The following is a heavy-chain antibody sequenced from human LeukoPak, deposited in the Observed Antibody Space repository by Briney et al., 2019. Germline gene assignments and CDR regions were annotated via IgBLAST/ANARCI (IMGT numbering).Heavy chain of an antibody. CDR1: GGSFSGYY. D-gene: IGHD3-22*01. CDR3: ASSPLKGYDSSGYYPRPYYYYYMDV. Sequence: SETLSLTCAVYGGSFSGYYWSWIRQPPGKGLEWIGEINHSGSTNYNPSHKSRVTISVDTSKNQFSLKLSSVTAADTAVYYCASSPLKGYDSSGYYPRPYYYYYMDVWGKGTTVTVSS. J-gene: IGHJ6*03. V-gene: IGHV4-34*01. CDR2: INHSGST.